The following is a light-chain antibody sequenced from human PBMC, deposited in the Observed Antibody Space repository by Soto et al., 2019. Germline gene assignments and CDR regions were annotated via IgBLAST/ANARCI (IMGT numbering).Light chain of an antibody. Sequence: QSVLTQPPSASGTPGQRVTISCSGSSSNIGSNYVYWYQQLPGTAPKLLIYRNNQRPSGVPDRFAGSKSGTSASLAIGGLRSENEVGSCSAAGDKSISAAVVFGGGTK. J-gene: IGLJ2*01. CDR3: AAGDKSISAAVV. V-gene: IGLV1-47*01. CDR2: RNN. CDR1: SSNIGSNY.